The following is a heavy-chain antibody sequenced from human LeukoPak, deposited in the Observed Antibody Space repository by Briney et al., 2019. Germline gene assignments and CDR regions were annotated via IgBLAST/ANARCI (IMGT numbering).Heavy chain of an antibody. J-gene: IGHJ4*02. CDR3: ARTTILDY. V-gene: IGHV3-7*01. CDR2: IKQDGSDK. D-gene: IGHD4-17*01. Sequence: PGGSLRLSCAASGFTFSSFYMTWVRQAPGKGLEWVATIKQDGSDKHYVDSVKGRFIISRDNAKNSLYLQTNSLRAEDTAVYYCARTTILDYWGQGTLVTVSS. CDR1: GFTFSSFY.